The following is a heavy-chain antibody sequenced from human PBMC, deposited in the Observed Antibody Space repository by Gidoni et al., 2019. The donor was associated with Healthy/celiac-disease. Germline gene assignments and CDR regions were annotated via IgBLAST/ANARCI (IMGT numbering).Heavy chain of an antibody. Sequence: QVQLQASGPGLVTPSGTLSLPCAVSGGSISSSNWWSWVRPPPGKGLEWIGEIYHSGSTNYNPSLKSRVTISVDKSKNQFSLKLSSVTAADTAVYYCARDGAGSSSGYYFYGMDVWGQGTTVTVSS. V-gene: IGHV4-4*02. J-gene: IGHJ6*02. D-gene: IGHD3-22*01. CDR1: GGSISSSNW. CDR2: IYHSGST. CDR3: ARDGAGSSSGYYFYGMDV.